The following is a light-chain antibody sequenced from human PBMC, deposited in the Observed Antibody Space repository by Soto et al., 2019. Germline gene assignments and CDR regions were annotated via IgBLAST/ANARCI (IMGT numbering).Light chain of an antibody. CDR3: GTWDSSLSAVYV. J-gene: IGLJ1*01. CDR1: SSKIGNHY. CDR2: ENN. V-gene: IGLV1-51*02. Sequence: HSVRTRRPPGLPAPGQEVTFPCLGRSSKIGNHYVSWYQQLPGTAPKLLIYENNKRPSGIPDRFSGSKSGTSATLGITGLQTGDEADYYCGTWDSSLSAVYVFGTGTKVTVL.